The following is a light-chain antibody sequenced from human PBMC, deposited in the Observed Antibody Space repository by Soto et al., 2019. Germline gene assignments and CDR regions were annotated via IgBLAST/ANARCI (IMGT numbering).Light chain of an antibody. CDR1: SSDVGGYEY. Sequence: QSVLSQPASVSGSPGQSITISCTGTSSDVGGYEYVSWYQHQPGKAPKLIIYDVTNRPSGVSNRFSGSKSGNTASLTISGIQTEDEADYYCSSYTSISTLYVFGTGTKVTVL. J-gene: IGLJ1*01. CDR3: SSYTSISTLYV. V-gene: IGLV2-14*01. CDR2: DVT.